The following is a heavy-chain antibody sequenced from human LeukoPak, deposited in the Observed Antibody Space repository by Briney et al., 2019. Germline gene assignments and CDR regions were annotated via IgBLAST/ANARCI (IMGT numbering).Heavy chain of an antibody. CDR1: GFTFSSYG. CDR3: ARGRYSSSWYLGY. CDR2: IWYDGSNK. Sequence: PGGSLRLSCAASGFTFSSYGMHWVRQAPGKGLEWVAVIWYDGSNKYYADSVKGRFTISRDNSKNTVYLQMNSLRAEDTAVYYCARGRYSSSWYLGYWGQGTLVTVSS. J-gene: IGHJ4*02. V-gene: IGHV3-33*01. D-gene: IGHD6-13*01.